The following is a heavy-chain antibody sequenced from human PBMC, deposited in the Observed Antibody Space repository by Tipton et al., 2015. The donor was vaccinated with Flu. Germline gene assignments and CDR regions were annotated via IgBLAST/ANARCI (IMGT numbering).Heavy chain of an antibody. CDR3: ARVSPGVESWFDP. V-gene: IGHV4-39*07. J-gene: IGHJ5*02. CDR2: IFHSGST. D-gene: IGHD3-3*01. Sequence: LRLSCSVSGDSMTSSRYYWGWIRQPPGKGLEWIGSIFHSGSTYCNPSLKSRVTISVDTSKNQFFLKLISVTAADTAVYYCARVSPGVESWFDPWGQGTLVTVSS. CDR1: GDSMTSSRYY.